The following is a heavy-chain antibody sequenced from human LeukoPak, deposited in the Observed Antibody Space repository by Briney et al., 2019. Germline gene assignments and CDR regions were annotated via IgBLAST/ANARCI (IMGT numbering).Heavy chain of an antibody. D-gene: IGHD6-19*01. CDR1: GGSFSGYY. CDR2: INHSGST. J-gene: IGHJ4*02. V-gene: IGHV4-34*01. CDR3: ARDWYSSGWFPTYFDY. Sequence: SETLSLTCAVYGGSFSGYYWSWIRQPPGKGLEWIGEINHSGSTNYNPSLKSRVTISVDTSKNQFSLKLSSVTAADTAVYYCARDWYSSGWFPTYFDYWGQGTLVTVSS.